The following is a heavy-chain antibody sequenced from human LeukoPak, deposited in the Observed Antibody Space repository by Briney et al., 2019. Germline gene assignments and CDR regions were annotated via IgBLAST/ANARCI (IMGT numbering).Heavy chain of an antibody. V-gene: IGHV1-18*01. CDR2: ISTYNGNT. CDR1: GYTFTNYG. CDR3: ARGGVSNSWYRTPDY. D-gene: IGHD6-13*01. Sequence: ASVKVSCKASGYTFTNYGLSWARQAPGQGLEWMGWISTYNGNTNYAQKFQGRVTMTTDTSTSTGCMEMRSLRSDDTAVYYCARGGVSNSWYRTPDYWGQGTLVTVSS. J-gene: IGHJ4*02.